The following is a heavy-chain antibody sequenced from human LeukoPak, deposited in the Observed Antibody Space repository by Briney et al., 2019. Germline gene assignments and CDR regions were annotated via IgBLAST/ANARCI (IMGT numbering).Heavy chain of an antibody. Sequence: ASVKVSCKASGYTFTSYYMHWVRQAPGQGLEWMGIINPSSGSTSYAQKFQGRVTMTRDTSTSTVYMELSSLRSEDTAVYYCARDCGGITIFGVVMVSGWFDPWGQGTLVTVSS. CDR2: INPSSGST. CDR3: ARDCGGITIFGVVMVSGWFDP. CDR1: GYTFTSYY. J-gene: IGHJ5*02. D-gene: IGHD3-3*01. V-gene: IGHV1-46*01.